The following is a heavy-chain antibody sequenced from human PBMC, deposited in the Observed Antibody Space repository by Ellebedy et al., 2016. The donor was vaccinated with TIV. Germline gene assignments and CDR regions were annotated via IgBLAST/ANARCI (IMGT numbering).Heavy chain of an antibody. V-gene: IGHV3-66*01. CDR3: ARDAYSSGWPYYFDH. CDR2: IYKGGNT. J-gene: IGHJ4*02. CDR1: GFTVSSNY. Sequence: GESLKISCAASGFTVSSNYMSWVRQTPGRGLEWVSVIYKGGNTYYADSVKGRFVISRDNSTNTLYLQMNSLRAEDTGVYYCARDAYSSGWPYYFDHWGRGTLVTVSS. D-gene: IGHD6-19*01.